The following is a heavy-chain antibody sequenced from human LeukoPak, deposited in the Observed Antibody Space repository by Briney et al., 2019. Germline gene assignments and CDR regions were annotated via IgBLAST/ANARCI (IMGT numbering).Heavy chain of an antibody. Sequence: ASVKVSCKASGGTYSSYAISWVRQAPGQGLEWMGGIIPIFGTANYAQKFQGRVTITADESTSTAYMELSSLRSEDTAVYYCARDLNKDIAVAGPFDYWGQGTLVTVSS. J-gene: IGHJ4*02. CDR3: ARDLNKDIAVAGPFDY. CDR2: IIPIFGTA. CDR1: GGTYSSYA. V-gene: IGHV1-69*13. D-gene: IGHD6-19*01.